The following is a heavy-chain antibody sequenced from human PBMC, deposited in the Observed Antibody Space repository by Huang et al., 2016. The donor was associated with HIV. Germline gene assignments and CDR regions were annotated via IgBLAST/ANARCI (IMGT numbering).Heavy chain of an antibody. CDR2: NSGYNGNT. J-gene: IGHJ3*02. CDR1: DYIFNTYG. CDR3: ARQGFGRRDAFDI. Sequence: VQLVQSESEAKKPGASVKVSCKACDYIFNTYGINWVRDAPGQGLEWMGWNSGYNGNTKYAKKYQDRRTKNKENSKNKAYMEQRTVVSADMAVYYCARQGFGRRDAFDIWGQGTMVSVSS. V-gene: IGHV1-18*03. D-gene: IGHD3-10*01.